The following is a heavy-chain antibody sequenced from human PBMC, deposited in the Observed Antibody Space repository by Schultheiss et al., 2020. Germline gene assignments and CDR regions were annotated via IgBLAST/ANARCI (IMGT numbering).Heavy chain of an antibody. Sequence: GESLKISCKGSGYSFTSYWIGWVRQMPGKGLEWMGIIYPGDSNTRYSPSFQGQVTISADKSISTAYLQWSSLKASDTAMYYCARQPPGDYGAYYYYGMDVWGQGTTVTV. D-gene: IGHD4-17*01. CDR3: ARQPPGDYGAYYYYGMDV. V-gene: IGHV5-51*01. CDR2: IYPGDSNT. CDR1: GYSFTSYW. J-gene: IGHJ6*02.